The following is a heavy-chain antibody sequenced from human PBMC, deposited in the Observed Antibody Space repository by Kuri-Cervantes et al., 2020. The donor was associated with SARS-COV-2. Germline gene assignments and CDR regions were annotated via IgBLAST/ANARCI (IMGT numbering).Heavy chain of an antibody. CDR1: GFTFGDHA. Sequence: GESLKISCAASGFTFGDHAMVWVRQAPGKGLEWVSAIGGPGGSTYYADSVKDRFTISRDNSKKTLSLQMNSLRADDTAVYYCAKDEVDQGGFDIWGQGTVVTVSS. V-gene: IGHV3-23*01. CDR2: IGGPGGST. D-gene: IGHD2-15*01. J-gene: IGHJ3*02. CDR3: AKDEVDQGGFDI.